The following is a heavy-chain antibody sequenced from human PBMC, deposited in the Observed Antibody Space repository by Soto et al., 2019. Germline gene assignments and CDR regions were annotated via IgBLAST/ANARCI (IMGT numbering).Heavy chain of an antibody. Sequence: QGQLVESGGGLVKPGGSLRLSCAASGFTFSDYYMTWIRQAPGKGLEWVSYISSSGGLIYYADSVKGRFTISRDNARKSLYLQMRSLRAEDSAVYYCARDRYDFWSGSDHYGLDVWGQGTTVTVSS. D-gene: IGHD3-3*01. J-gene: IGHJ6*02. CDR1: GFTFSDYY. CDR2: ISSSGGLI. V-gene: IGHV3-11*01. CDR3: ARDRYDFWSGSDHYGLDV.